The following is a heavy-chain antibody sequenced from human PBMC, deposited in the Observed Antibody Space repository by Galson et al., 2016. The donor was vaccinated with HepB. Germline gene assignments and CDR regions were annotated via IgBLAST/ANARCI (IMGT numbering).Heavy chain of an antibody. J-gene: IGHJ5*02. CDR3: AREAGGFYNWVDP. CDR1: GDSVSSNSAT. D-gene: IGHD5-12*01. V-gene: IGHV6-1*01. CDR2: AYYRSKWYY. Sequence: CAISGDSVSSNSATWNWIRQSPSRGLEWLGRAYYRSKWYYDYAVSVKSRININPDTSRNQFSLHLNSVTPDDTAVYYCAREAGGFYNWVDPWGQGTLVSVSS.